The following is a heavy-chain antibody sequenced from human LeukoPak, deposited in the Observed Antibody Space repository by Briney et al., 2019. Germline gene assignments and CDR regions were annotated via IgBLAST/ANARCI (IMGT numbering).Heavy chain of an antibody. Sequence: ASVKVSCKASGGTFSSYAISWVRQAPGQGLEWMGRIIPILGIANYAQKFQGRVTITADKSTSTAYMELSSLRSEDTAVYYCARDAGGGGSCYANWGQGTLVTVSS. D-gene: IGHD2-15*01. CDR2: IIPILGIA. J-gene: IGHJ4*02. CDR1: GGTFSSYA. V-gene: IGHV1-69*04. CDR3: ARDAGGGGSCYAN.